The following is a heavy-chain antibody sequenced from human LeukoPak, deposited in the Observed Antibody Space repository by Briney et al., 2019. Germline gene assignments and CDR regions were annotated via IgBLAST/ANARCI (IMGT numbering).Heavy chain of an antibody. D-gene: IGHD5-12*01. CDR1: GGSISSSTYY. CDR2: IYYSGST. V-gene: IGHV4-39*02. Sequence: SETLSLTYTVSGGSISSSTYYWGWIRQPPGKGLEWIGSIYYSGSTYYNPSLKSRVTISVDTSKNQFSLKLSSVTAADTAVYYCARDKSGATTFDYWGQGALVTVSS. J-gene: IGHJ4*02. CDR3: ARDKSGATTFDY.